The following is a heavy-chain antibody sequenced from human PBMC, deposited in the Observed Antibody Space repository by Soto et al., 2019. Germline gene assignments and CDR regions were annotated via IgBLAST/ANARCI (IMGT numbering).Heavy chain of an antibody. V-gene: IGHV3-48*02. CDR2: ISSSSSTI. J-gene: IGHJ4*02. D-gene: IGHD3-22*01. Sequence: GGSLRLSCAASGFTFSSYSMNWVRQAPGKGLEWVSYISSSSSTIYYADSVKGRFTISRDNAKNSLYLQMNSLRDEDTAVYYCAREYYDSSGHYYFDYWGQGTLVTVSS. CDR3: AREYYDSSGHYYFDY. CDR1: GFTFSSYS.